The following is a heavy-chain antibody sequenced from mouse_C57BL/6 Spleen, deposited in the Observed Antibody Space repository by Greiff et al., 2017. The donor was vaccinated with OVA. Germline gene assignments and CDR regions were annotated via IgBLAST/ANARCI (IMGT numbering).Heavy chain of an antibody. Sequence: EVQRVESEGGLVQPGSSMKLSCTASGFTFSDYYMAWVRQVPEKGLEWVANINYDGSSTYYLDSLKSRFIISRDNAKNILYLQMSSLKSEDTATYYCARARYYDYEGTIWYFDVWGTGTTVTVSS. CDR2: INYDGSST. V-gene: IGHV5-16*01. CDR3: ARARYYDYEGTIWYFDV. CDR1: GFTFSDYY. D-gene: IGHD2-4*01. J-gene: IGHJ1*03.